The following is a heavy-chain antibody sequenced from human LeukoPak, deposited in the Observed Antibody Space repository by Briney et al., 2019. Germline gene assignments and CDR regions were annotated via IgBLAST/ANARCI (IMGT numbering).Heavy chain of an antibody. V-gene: IGHV4-34*01. Sequence: SETLSLTCGVYGGSFTAYYWSWIRQSPGKGLEWIGEIDHSGRTNYNPSLKSRVSMSVDTSTNQFSLRLRSVTAADTAVYYCAREGRSRTNTGGDLDYWGQGTLVTVSS. CDR3: AREGRSRTNTGGDLDY. CDR2: IDHSGRT. J-gene: IGHJ4*02. D-gene: IGHD3-16*01. CDR1: GGSFTAYY.